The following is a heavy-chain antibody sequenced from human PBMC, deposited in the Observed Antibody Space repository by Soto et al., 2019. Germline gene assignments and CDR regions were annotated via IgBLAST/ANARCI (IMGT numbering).Heavy chain of an antibody. D-gene: IGHD2-15*01. J-gene: IGHJ4*02. CDR3: ARDGDNCSGGSCFGY. Sequence: EVQLLESGGGLVQPGGSLRLSCAASGFTFSSYAMSWVRQAPGKGLEWVSAISSSSSYIYYADSVKGRFTISRDNAKNSLYLQMNSLRAEDTAVYYCARDGDNCSGGSCFGYWGQGTLVTVSS. CDR1: GFTFSSYA. V-gene: IGHV3-21*01. CDR2: ISSSSSYI.